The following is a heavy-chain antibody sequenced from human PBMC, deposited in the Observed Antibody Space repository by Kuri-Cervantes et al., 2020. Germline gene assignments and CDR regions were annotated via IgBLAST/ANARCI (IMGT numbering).Heavy chain of an antibody. CDR3: AKDTRLYSSYYYFDY. Sequence: GGSLRLSCTASGFTFTSQSINWVRQAPGKGLEWVSYISSSSSTIYYADSVKGRFTISRDNAKNSLYLQMNSLRAEDTAVYYCAKDTRLYSSYYYFDYWGQGTLVTVSS. CDR2: ISSSSSTI. V-gene: IGHV3-48*01. J-gene: IGHJ4*02. D-gene: IGHD6-19*01. CDR1: GFTFTSQS.